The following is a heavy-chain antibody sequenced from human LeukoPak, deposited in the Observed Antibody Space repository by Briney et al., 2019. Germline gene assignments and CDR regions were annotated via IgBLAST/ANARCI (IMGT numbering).Heavy chain of an antibody. V-gene: IGHV4-59*08. D-gene: IGHD6-6*01. CDR3: TRHLIREEYSSSSIGFDP. J-gene: IGHJ5*02. Sequence: SETLSLTCSVSGDSLSTDYWSWIRQPPGKGLEWIGYIYYRGSINYNPSLKRRVTISVDTSKNQFSLKLSSVTAADTAVYYCTRHLIREEYSSSSIGFDPWGQGTLVTVSS. CDR2: IYYRGSI. CDR1: GDSLSTDY.